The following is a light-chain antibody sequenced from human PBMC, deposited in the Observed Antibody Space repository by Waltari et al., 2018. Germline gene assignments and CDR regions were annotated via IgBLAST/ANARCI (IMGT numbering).Light chain of an antibody. CDR3: QVWDSSSDHVV. J-gene: IGLJ2*01. Sequence: SYVLTQPPSVSVAPGQTARLTCGGNNIGSNSVHWYQQKPGQAPVLVVYDDSDRPSGIPGRFSGSNSGNTATLTISRVEAGDEADYYCQVWDSSSDHVVFGGGTKLTVL. V-gene: IGLV3-21*02. CDR1: NIGSNS. CDR2: DDS.